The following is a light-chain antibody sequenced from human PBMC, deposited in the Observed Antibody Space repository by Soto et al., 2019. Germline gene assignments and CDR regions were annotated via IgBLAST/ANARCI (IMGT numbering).Light chain of an antibody. CDR3: QQYNSYSWT. V-gene: IGKV1-5*03. Sequence: DIHMTQSPSTVSASLGHRVTITFLASQSISTWLAWYQQKPGKVPKLLIYQASSLEGGVPARFSGSGSGTEFTLTISSLQPDDFATYYCQQYNSYSWTFGLGTKVDIK. CDR2: QAS. J-gene: IGKJ1*01. CDR1: QSISTW.